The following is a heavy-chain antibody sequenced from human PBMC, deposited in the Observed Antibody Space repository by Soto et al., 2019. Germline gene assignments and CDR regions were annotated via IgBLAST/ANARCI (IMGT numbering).Heavy chain of an antibody. CDR3: AKDNKKGYCSSTSCLPWFDP. D-gene: IGHD2-2*01. CDR1: GFTFSSYA. Sequence: EVQLLESGGGLVQPGGSLRLSCAASGFTFSSYAMSWVRQAPGKGLEWVSAISGSGGSTYYADSVKGRFTISRDNSKNTLYLQMNSLRAEDTAVYYCAKDNKKGYCSSTSCLPWFDPWGQGTLFTVSS. V-gene: IGHV3-23*01. CDR2: ISGSGGST. J-gene: IGHJ5*02.